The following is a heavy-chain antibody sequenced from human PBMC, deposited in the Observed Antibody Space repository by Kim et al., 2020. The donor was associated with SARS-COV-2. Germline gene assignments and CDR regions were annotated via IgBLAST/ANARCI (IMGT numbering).Heavy chain of an antibody. Sequence: GGSLRLSCAASGFTFSSYAMSWVRQAPGKGLEWVSAISGSGGSTYYADSVKGRFTISRDNSKNTLYLQMNSLRAEDTAVYYCAKDFVGWEGLRYFDWAFDYWGQGTLVTVSS. D-gene: IGHD3-9*01. CDR3: AKDFVGWEGLRYFDWAFDY. CDR2: ISGSGGST. CDR1: GFTFSSYA. J-gene: IGHJ4*02. V-gene: IGHV3-23*01.